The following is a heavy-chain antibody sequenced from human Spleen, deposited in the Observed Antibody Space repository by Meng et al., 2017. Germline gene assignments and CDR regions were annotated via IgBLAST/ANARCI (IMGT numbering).Heavy chain of an antibody. D-gene: IGHD3-10*01. Sequence: SETLSLTCTVSGGSVSSSSYYWGWIRQPPGKGLEWIGSIYYSGSTYYNPSLKSRVTISVDTSKNQFSLNLRSVTAADTAVYYCARGVRGVLTSPFDYWGQGTLVTVSS. V-gene: IGHV4-39*07. CDR1: GGSVSSSSYY. CDR3: ARGVRGVLTSPFDY. J-gene: IGHJ4*02. CDR2: IYYSGST.